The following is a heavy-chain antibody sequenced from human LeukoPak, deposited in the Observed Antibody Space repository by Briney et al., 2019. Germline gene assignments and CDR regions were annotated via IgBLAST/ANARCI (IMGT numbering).Heavy chain of an antibody. V-gene: IGHV3-7*01. CDR1: GFTFSSYW. Sequence: RGSLRLSCAASGFTFSSYWMAWVRQAPGKGLEWVANIKEDESAKHQADSVKGRFTISRDNAQNSVYLQMSSLRGEDTAVYYCARDVAGTLDYWGQGTLVTVSS. CDR3: ARDVAGTLDY. CDR2: IKEDESAK. J-gene: IGHJ4*02.